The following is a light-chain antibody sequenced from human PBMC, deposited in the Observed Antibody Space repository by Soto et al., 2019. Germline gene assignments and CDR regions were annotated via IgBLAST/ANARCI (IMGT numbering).Light chain of an antibody. CDR1: RSIRNY. J-gene: IGKJ4*02. CDR3: QQRSDWPRVT. CDR2: DTS. V-gene: IGKV3-11*01. Sequence: EVVLTQSPATLSLSPGEGATLYCRASRSIRNYLAWYQQKPGQAPRLLIYDTSNRATGIPARFSGSGSGTDFTLTISSLEPEDLGLEYCQQRSDWPRVTFGGGTKVE.